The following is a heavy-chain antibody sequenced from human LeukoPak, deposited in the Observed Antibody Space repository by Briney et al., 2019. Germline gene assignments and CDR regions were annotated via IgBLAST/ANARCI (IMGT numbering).Heavy chain of an antibody. CDR1: GGTFISYA. CDR2: IIPIFGTA. Sequence: GASVKVSCKASGGTFISYAISGVRQAPGQGLEWMGGIIPIFGTANYAQKFQGRVTITAGESTSTAYMELSSLRSEDTAVYYCARPLRSGTNTVVGYYYGMDVWGKGTTVTVSS. CDR3: ARPLRSGTNTVVGYYYGMDV. J-gene: IGHJ6*04. D-gene: IGHD1-14*01. V-gene: IGHV1-69*13.